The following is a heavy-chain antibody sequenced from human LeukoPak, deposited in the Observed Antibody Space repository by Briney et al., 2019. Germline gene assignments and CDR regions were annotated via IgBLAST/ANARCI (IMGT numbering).Heavy chain of an antibody. D-gene: IGHD1-1*01. J-gene: IGHJ6*02. CDR3: ARWVEPNYYYYGMDV. Sequence: SETLSLTCAVYGGSFSGYYWSWIRQPPGKGLEWIGEINHSRSTNYNPSLKSRVTISVDTSKNQFSLKLSSVTAADTAVYYCARWVEPNYYYYGMDVWGQGTTVTVSS. V-gene: IGHV4-34*01. CDR2: INHSRST. CDR1: GGSFSGYY.